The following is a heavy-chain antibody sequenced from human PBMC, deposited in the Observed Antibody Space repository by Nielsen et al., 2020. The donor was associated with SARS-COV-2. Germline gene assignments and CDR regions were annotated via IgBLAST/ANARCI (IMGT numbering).Heavy chain of an antibody. J-gene: IGHJ4*02. CDR3: ARAIVPAEWSFDF. D-gene: IGHD2-2*01. CDR1: GGSISSGGYY. Sequence: SETLSLTCTVSGGSISSGGYYWSWIRQHPGKGREGLVYIYYSGSTYYNPSLKSRVTISVDTSKDQCSLRLSSVTAADTAVYYCARAIVPAEWSFDFWGQETLVTVSS. CDR2: IYYSGST. V-gene: IGHV4-31*03.